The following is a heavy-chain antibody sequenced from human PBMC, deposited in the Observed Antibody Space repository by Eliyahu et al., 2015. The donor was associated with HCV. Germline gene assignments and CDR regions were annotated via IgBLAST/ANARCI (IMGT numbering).Heavy chain of an antibody. V-gene: IGHV1-8*01. CDR2: MDPNSGDT. CDR3: ARGFRGSHKTVTGSPLGY. CDR1: GYTFTSHD. J-gene: IGHJ4*02. Sequence: GYTFTSHDINWLRQATGQGLEWMGWMDPNSGDTAYAQKFQGRITMTRSTSISTAYMELSSLRSDDTAVYYCARGFRGSHKTVTGSPLGYWGQGTLVTVSS. D-gene: IGHD3-9*01.